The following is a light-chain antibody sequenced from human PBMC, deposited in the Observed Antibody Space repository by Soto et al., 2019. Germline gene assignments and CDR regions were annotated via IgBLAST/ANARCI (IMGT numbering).Light chain of an antibody. CDR1: RYNIGSNT. CDR2: SYN. CDR3: AVWDDSLNAWV. V-gene: IGLV1-44*01. J-gene: IGLJ3*02. Sequence: QSVVTQPPSASGTPGQRVTISCSGSRYNIGSNTVNWYHQFPGTAPKLLIYSYNQRPSGVPDRFSGSKSGTSASLAISGLQSDDEAEYYCAVWDDSLNAWVFGGGTKVTVL.